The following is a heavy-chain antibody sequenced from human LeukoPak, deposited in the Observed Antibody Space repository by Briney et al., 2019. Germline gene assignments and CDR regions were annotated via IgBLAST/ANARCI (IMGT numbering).Heavy chain of an antibody. D-gene: IGHD3-16*02. Sequence: PGRSLRLSCAASGFTFSSYGMHWVRQAPGKGLEWVAVIWYDESNKYYADSVKGRFTISRDNSKNTLYLQMNSLRAEDTAVCYCARGPYDYVWGSYRNWFDPWGQGTLVTVSS. V-gene: IGHV3-33*01. CDR1: GFTFSSYG. J-gene: IGHJ5*02. CDR3: ARGPYDYVWGSYRNWFDP. CDR2: IWYDESNK.